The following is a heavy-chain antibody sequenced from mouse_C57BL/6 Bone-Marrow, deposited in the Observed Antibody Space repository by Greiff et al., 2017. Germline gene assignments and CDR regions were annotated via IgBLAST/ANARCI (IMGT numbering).Heavy chain of an antibody. CDR2: IYPGDGDT. Sequence: QVQLQQSGPELVKPGASVKISCKASGYAFSSSWMNWVKQRPGKGLEWIGRIYPGDGDTNYNGKFKGKATLTAEKASSTAYMQLSSLTSEDSAVYFCAISTGYYAIDYWGQGTSVTVSS. V-gene: IGHV1-82*01. J-gene: IGHJ4*01. D-gene: IGHD4-1*02. CDR1: GYAFSSSW. CDR3: AISTGYYAIDY.